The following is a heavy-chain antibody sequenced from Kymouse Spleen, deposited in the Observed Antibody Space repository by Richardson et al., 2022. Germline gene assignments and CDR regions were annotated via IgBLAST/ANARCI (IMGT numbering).Heavy chain of an antibody. V-gene: IGHV3-33*01. Sequence: QVQLVESGGGVVQPGRSLRLSCAASGFTFSSYGMHWVRQAPGKGLEWVAVIWYDGSNKYYADSVKGRFTISRDNSKNTLYLQMNSLRAEDTAVYYCARPRITGTTNYGMDVWGQGTTVTVSS. CDR2: IWYDGSNK. J-gene: IGHJ6*02. CDR1: GFTFSSYG. D-gene: IGHD1-7*01. CDR3: ARPRITGTTNYGMDV.